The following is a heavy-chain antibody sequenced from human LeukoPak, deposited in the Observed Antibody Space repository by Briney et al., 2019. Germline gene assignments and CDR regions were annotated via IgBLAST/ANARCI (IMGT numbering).Heavy chain of an antibody. CDR3: ATPPGDY. Sequence: PGGSLRLSCAASGFTFNSYSMNWVRQAPGKGLEWVSYISSGSSTKYYADSVKGRFTISRDNAKNSLYLQMNSLRAEDTAVYYCATPPGDYWGQGTLVTVSS. CDR2: ISSGSSTK. CDR1: GFTFNSYS. J-gene: IGHJ4*02. V-gene: IGHV3-48*04.